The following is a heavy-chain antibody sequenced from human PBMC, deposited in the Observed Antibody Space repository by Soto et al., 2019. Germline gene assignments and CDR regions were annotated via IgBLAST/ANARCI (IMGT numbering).Heavy chain of an antibody. D-gene: IGHD6-19*01. CDR1: GGTFSSYA. V-gene: IGHV1-69*05. CDR3: ARRQWLVGGYYYGMDV. CDR2: IIPIFGTA. Sequence: SVKVSCKASGGTFSSYAISWVRQAPGQGLEWMGGIIPIFGTANYAQKFQGRVTITTDTSTSTAYMELRSLRSDDTAVYYCARRQWLVGGYYYGMDVWGQGTTVTVSS. J-gene: IGHJ6*02.